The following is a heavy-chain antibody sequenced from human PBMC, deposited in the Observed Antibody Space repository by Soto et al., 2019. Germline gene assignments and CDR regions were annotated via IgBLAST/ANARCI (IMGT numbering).Heavy chain of an antibody. Sequence: LRLSCAASGFTFSSYGMHWVRQAPGKGLEWVAVISYDGSNKYYADSVKGRFTISRDNSKNTLYLQMNSLRAEDTAVYYCAKPRGTTVTTDFDYWGQGTLVTVSS. CDR2: ISYDGSNK. CDR3: AKPRGTTVTTDFDY. CDR1: GFTFSSYG. D-gene: IGHD4-17*01. V-gene: IGHV3-30*18. J-gene: IGHJ4*02.